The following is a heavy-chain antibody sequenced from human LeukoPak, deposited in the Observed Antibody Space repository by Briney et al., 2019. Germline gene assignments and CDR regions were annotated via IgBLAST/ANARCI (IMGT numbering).Heavy chain of an antibody. Sequence: PGGSLRLSCAASGLTFSSYAMSWVRQAPGKGLEWVSAISGSGGSTYYADSVKGRFTISRDNSKNTLYLQMNSLRAEDTAVYYCAKEVYSSSWYGIDYWGQGTLVTVSS. J-gene: IGHJ4*02. CDR3: AKEVYSSSWYGIDY. CDR1: GLTFSSYA. D-gene: IGHD6-13*01. V-gene: IGHV3-23*01. CDR2: ISGSGGST.